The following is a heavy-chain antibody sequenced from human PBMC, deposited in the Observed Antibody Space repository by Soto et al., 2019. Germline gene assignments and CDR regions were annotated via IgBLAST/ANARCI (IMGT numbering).Heavy chain of an antibody. D-gene: IGHD1-26*01. CDR3: ARDLLPTEGATTYLDY. V-gene: IGHV1-18*01. CDR2: ISAYNGDT. Sequence: QVQLVQSGAEVKEPGASVKVSCKASGNTFTIYGISWVRQAPGQGLEWMGWISAYNGDTNYAQKVQGRVTMTTDTSTSTDYMELRSVRSDDTAAYYCARDLLPTEGATTYLDYWGQGTLVTVSS. J-gene: IGHJ4*02. CDR1: GNTFTIYG.